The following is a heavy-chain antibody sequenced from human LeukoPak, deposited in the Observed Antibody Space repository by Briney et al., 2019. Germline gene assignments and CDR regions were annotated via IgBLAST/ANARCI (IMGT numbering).Heavy chain of an antibody. J-gene: IGHJ4*02. Sequence: ASVTVSCKSSGYTFSNYDINWVRQATGQGLEWVGWMNPNSQNTGYAQKFQGRVTITSNTSINTAYMEVRSLRNEDTAIYYCARAVRIAGGNPLVGPFEYYFDYWGQGTLVTVSS. V-gene: IGHV1-8*03. CDR1: GYTFSNYD. CDR3: ARAVRIAGGNPLVGPFEYYFDY. CDR2: MNPNSQNT. D-gene: IGHD1-26*01.